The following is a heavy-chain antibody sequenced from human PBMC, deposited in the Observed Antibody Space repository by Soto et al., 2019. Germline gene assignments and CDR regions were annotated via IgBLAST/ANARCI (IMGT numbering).Heavy chain of an antibody. D-gene: IGHD3-16*01. CDR2: ISRISIYI. V-gene: IGHV3-21*01. CDR3: ARDSLGGGMDV. J-gene: IGHJ6*02. Sequence: PGGSLRLSCAASGFIFSNYSMNWVRQAPGKGLEWVSAISRISIYIYYPDSLNGRFTVSRDNAKNSLYLQMNSLRAEDTAVYYCARDSLGGGMDVWGQGTTVTVSS. CDR1: GFIFSNYS.